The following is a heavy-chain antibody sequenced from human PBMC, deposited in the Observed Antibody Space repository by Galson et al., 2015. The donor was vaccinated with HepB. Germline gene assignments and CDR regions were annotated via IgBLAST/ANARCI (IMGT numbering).Heavy chain of an antibody. V-gene: IGHV3-74*01. CDR3: ARDGGEGAFDI. Sequence: SLRLSCAASGFTFSSYWMHWVRQAPGKGLVWVSRINSDGSSTIYADSVKGRFTISRDNAKNTLCLQTNSLRAEDTAVYYCARDGGEGAFDIWGQGTMVTVSS. J-gene: IGHJ3*02. D-gene: IGHD2-21*01. CDR2: INSDGSST. CDR1: GFTFSSYW.